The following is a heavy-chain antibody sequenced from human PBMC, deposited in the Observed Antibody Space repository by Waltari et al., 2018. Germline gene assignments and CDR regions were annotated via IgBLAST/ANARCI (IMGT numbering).Heavy chain of an antibody. CDR3: ARTSTRDFYYMDV. CDR2: IDPSDSYT. CDR1: GYDFSTYW. V-gene: IGHV5-10-1*01. J-gene: IGHJ6*03. D-gene: IGHD1-1*01. Sequence: EVQLVQSGVEVKKPGESLRISCEGSGYDFSTYWITWVRHMPGKGLEWMGRIDPSDSYTNYSPSFRGHVTISVDRSISTAYIQWSGLRASDTAIYYCARTSTRDFYYMDVWGKGTTVTVSS.